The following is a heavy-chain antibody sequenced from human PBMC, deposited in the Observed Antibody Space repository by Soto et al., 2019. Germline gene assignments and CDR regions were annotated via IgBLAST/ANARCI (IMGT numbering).Heavy chain of an antibody. Sequence: GGSLRLSCGVSGFIVSRSYMTWVRQAPGKGLEWVSSLYNGETSYYADSVKGRFTISRDNSKNTLYLQMNSLRAEDTAVYYCARDRPNSSWYDYYYYYGMDVWGQGTTVTVSS. CDR2: LYNGETS. D-gene: IGHD6-13*01. V-gene: IGHV3-53*05. J-gene: IGHJ6*02. CDR3: ARDRPNSSWYDYYYYYGMDV. CDR1: GFIVSRSY.